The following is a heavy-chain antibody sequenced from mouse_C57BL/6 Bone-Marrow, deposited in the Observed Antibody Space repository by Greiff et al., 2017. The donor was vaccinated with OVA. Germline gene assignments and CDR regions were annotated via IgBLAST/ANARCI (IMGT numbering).Heavy chain of an antibody. CDR3: ARGGYYDYDGGAWFAY. CDR1: GYTFTDYN. J-gene: IGHJ3*01. Sequence: VQLKESGPELAKPGASVKIPCKASGYTFTDYNMDWVKQGHGKSLEWIGDINSNNGGTIYNQKFKGKATLTVDKSSSTAYMELRSLTSEDTAVYYCARGGYYDYDGGAWFAYWGQGTLVTVSA. D-gene: IGHD2-4*01. V-gene: IGHV1-18*01. CDR2: INSNNGGT.